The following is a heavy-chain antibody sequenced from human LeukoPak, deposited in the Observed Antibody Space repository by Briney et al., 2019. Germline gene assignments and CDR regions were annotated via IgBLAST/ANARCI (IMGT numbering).Heavy chain of an antibody. CDR1: GNTFTSHY. J-gene: IGHJ5*02. V-gene: IGHV1-46*01. D-gene: IGHD1-1*01. CDR3: VSEKNDQNWSDP. Sequence: ASVKVSCNVSGNTFTSHYMHWVRQAPGQGLEWMGIIKPTDGRTTYAQKFQGRLTMTRDTSTNTVYMELSSLRFEDTAVYYCVSEKNDQNWSDPWGQGTLVTVSS. CDR2: IKPTDGRT.